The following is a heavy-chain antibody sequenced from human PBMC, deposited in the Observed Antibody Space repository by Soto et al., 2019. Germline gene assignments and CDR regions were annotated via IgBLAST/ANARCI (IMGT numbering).Heavy chain of an antibody. Sequence: QVQLVQSGAEVKKPGSSVKVSCKASGGTFSSYAISWVRQAPGQGLEWMGEIIPIFGTANYAQKFQGRVTSTADESTSTAYMELSRLRSEDTAVYYCARDSGTRSGYYPSWFDPWGQGTLVTVSS. V-gene: IGHV1-69*12. CDR3: ARDSGTRSGYYPSWFDP. D-gene: IGHD3-22*01. CDR2: IIPIFGTA. J-gene: IGHJ5*02. CDR1: GGTFSSYA.